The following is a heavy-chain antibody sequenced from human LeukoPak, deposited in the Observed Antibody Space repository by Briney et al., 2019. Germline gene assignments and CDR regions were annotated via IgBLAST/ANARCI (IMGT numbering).Heavy chain of an antibody. V-gene: IGHV4-38-2*01. CDR1: RYSISSNCY. D-gene: IGHD4-17*01. CDR2: IYYSGDT. J-gene: IGHJ4*02. Sequence: SETLSLTCAVSRYSISSNCYWAWIRQPPGKGLEWLGSIYYSGDTYYNPSLKSRVTCSVDTSKNQFSLKLNSVTAADTAVYYCARAHYDGDYQYYFDYWGQGIPVTVSS. CDR3: ARAHYDGDYQYYFDY.